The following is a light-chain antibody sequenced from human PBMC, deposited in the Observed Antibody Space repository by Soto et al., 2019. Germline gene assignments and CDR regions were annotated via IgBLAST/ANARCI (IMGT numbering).Light chain of an antibody. CDR3: QQYNNWPHT. Sequence: EIVMTQSPAPLSVSPGERATLSCRASQSVSSKLAWFQQKPGQAPSLLIYGVSTRATGVPVRFSGSGSGTEFTLTINSLQSEDFAVYYCQQYNNWPHTFGQGTKV. CDR1: QSVSSK. V-gene: IGKV3-15*01. J-gene: IGKJ2*01. CDR2: GVS.